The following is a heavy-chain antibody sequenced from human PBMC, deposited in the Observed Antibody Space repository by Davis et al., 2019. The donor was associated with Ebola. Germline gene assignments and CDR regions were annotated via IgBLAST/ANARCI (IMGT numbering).Heavy chain of an antibody. J-gene: IGHJ4*02. V-gene: IGHV3-7*01. CDR1: GFTFRSFW. D-gene: IGHD3-10*01. CDR3: ARRYYGSGTYYKDY. Sequence: LKISCAASGFTFRSFWMSWVRQAPGKGLEWVANIKQDGSDKYYMDSVKGRFTVSRDNAKNSLYLQMNSLRAEDTAVYYCARRYYGSGTYYKDYWGQGTLVTVSS. CDR2: IKQDGSDK.